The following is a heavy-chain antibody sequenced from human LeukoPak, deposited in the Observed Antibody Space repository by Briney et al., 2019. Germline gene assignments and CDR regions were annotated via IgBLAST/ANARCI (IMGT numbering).Heavy chain of an antibody. CDR1: GFTFSSNW. CDR3: ANEDYGDNSRKFDY. CDR2: INSDGSST. J-gene: IGHJ4*02. Sequence: PGGSLRLSCAASGFTFSSNWMHWVRHAPGTGLAWVSRINSDGSSTSYADSVKGRFTISRDNAKNTLFLQMNSLRAEDTGVYYCANEDYGDNSRKFDYWGQGTLVTVSS. D-gene: IGHD4-23*01. V-gene: IGHV3-74*01.